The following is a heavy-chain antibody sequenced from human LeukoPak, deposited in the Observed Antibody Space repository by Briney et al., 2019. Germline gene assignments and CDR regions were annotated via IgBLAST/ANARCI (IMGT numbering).Heavy chain of an antibody. D-gene: IGHD3-3*01. CDR1: GFTFSSYW. Sequence: GGSLRLSCAASGFTFSSYWMSWVRQAPGKGLEWVANIKQDGSEKYYVDSVKGRFTISRDNAKNSLYLQMNSLRAEDTAVYYCAREITIFGVVTNYYMDVWGKGTTVTVSS. CDR2: IKQDGSEK. V-gene: IGHV3-7*01. J-gene: IGHJ6*03. CDR3: AREITIFGVVTNYYMDV.